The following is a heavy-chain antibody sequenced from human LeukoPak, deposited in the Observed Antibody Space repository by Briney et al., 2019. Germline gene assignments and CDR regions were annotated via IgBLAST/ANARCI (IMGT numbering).Heavy chain of an antibody. D-gene: IGHD3-16*01. CDR1: GFTFSSYA. J-gene: IGHJ4*02. V-gene: IGHV3-30*04. CDR2: ISYDGSNK. CDR3: ARIRHQDDYYFDY. Sequence: GRSLRLSCAASGFTFSSYAMHWVRQAPGKGLEWVAVISYDGSNKYYADSVKGRFTISRDNSKNTLYLQMNSLRAEDTAVYYCARIRHQDDYYFDYWGQGTLVTVSS.